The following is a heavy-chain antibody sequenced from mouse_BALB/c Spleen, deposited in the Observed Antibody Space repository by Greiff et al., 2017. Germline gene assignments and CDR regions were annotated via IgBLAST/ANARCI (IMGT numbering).Heavy chain of an antibody. CDR2: ISYSGST. CDR1: GDSITSGY. CDR3: ARGVYYYGSSYWYFDV. Sequence: EVKLQESGPSLVKPSQTLSLTCSVTGDSITSGYWNWIRKFPGNKLEYMGYISYSGSTYYNPSLKSRISITRDTSKNQYYLQLNSVTTEDTATYYCARGVYYYGSSYWYFDVWGAGTTVTVSS. J-gene: IGHJ1*01. V-gene: IGHV3-8*02. D-gene: IGHD1-1*01.